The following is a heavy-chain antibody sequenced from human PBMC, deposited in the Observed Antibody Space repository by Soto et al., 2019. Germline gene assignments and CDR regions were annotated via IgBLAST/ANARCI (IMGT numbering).Heavy chain of an antibody. CDR3: AREETSVTFEGVMRYFDI. CDR2: IYYSGST. CDR1: DGSISSSDYY. V-gene: IGHV4-30-4*01. Sequence: QVQLQESGPGLVKPSQTLSLTCTVSDGSISSSDYYWSWIRQPPGKGLEWIGYIYYSGSTFYNPSLKSRLTKPSGASENQFSLNLSSVTAAITAVYQCAREETSVTFEGVMRYFDIWGRGALVTVSS. J-gene: IGHJ2*01. D-gene: IGHD3-16*01.